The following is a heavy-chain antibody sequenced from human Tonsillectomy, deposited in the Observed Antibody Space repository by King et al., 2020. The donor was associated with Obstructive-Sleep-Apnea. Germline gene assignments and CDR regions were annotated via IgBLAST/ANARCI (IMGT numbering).Heavy chain of an antibody. Sequence: VQLQESGPGLVKPSENLSLTCTVSGGSIRSYYWSWIRQVPGKGLEWIGYIFYTGSTKYNPSLKGRLSMSMDTSENQFSLRLSSVTAADTALYYWARAGEGVAGSGRFDYWGQGTQVTVSS. CDR1: GGSIRSYY. V-gene: IGHV4-59*01. D-gene: IGHD6-19*01. J-gene: IGHJ4*02. CDR2: IFYTGST. CDR3: ARAGEGVAGSGRFDY.